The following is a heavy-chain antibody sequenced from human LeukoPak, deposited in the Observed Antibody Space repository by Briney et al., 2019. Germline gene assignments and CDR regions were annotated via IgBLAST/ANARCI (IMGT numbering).Heavy chain of an antibody. D-gene: IGHD1-7*01. CDR3: ARESIGSSWNYDY. CDR1: GGSFSGYY. J-gene: IGHJ4*02. Sequence: SETLSLTCAVYGGSFSGYYWSWIRQPPGKGLEWIGYIYYSGSTNYNPSLKSRVTISVDTSKNQFSLKLSSVTAADTAVYYCARESIGSSWNYDYWGQGTLVTVSS. CDR2: IYYSGST. V-gene: IGHV4-59*01.